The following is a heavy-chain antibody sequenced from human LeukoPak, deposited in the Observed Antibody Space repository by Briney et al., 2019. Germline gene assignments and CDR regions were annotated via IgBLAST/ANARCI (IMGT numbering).Heavy chain of an antibody. V-gene: IGHV4-39*07. Sequence: SETLSLTCTVSGGSISSSSYYWGWIRQPPGRGLEWIGEIYHSGSTNYNPSLKSRVTISVDTSKNQFSLKLSSVTAADTAVYYCARARRTMVRGVTGRFDPWGQGTLVTVSS. D-gene: IGHD3-10*01. J-gene: IGHJ5*02. CDR3: ARARRTMVRGVTGRFDP. CDR1: GGSISSSSYY. CDR2: IYHSGST.